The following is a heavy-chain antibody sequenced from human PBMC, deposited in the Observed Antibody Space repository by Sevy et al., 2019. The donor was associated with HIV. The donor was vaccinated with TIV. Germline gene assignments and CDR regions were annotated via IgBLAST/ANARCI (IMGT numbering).Heavy chain of an antibody. V-gene: IGHV3-21*01. CDR3: ARAVLEISTWRSDY. CDR1: GFTFSSYR. CDR2: ISSTSAYI. J-gene: IGHJ4*02. D-gene: IGHD1-1*01. Sequence: GGSLRLSCAASGFTFSSYRMTWVHQAPGKGLEWVSCISSTSAYINYADSVKGRFTISRDNAKNLLYLQMDSLRAEDTAVYYCARAVLEISTWRSDYWGQGTLVTVSS.